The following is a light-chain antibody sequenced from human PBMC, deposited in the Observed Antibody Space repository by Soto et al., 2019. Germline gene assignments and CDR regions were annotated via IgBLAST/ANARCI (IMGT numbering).Light chain of an antibody. Sequence: EIVLTQSPGILSLSPGERATLSCRASQSVTSSYLDWYQQKPGQAPRLLIYGASNRATGIPDRFSGGGSGTDFTLTISRLEPEDFAVYYCQQYGSSPYTFGQGTKLEIK. CDR2: GAS. CDR3: QQYGSSPYT. J-gene: IGKJ2*01. CDR1: QSVTSSY. V-gene: IGKV3-20*01.